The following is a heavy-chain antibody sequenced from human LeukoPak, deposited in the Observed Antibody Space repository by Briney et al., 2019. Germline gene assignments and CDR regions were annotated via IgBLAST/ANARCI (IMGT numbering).Heavy chain of an antibody. J-gene: IGHJ5*02. CDR3: ATGPEYSSSEGWFDP. D-gene: IGHD6-6*01. V-gene: IGHV4-4*09. Sequence: SETLSLTCTVSGGSISSYYWSWIRQPPGKGLEWIGYIYTSGSTNYNPSLKSRVTISVDTSKNQFSLKLSSVTAADTAVYYCATGPEYSSSEGWFDPWGQGTLVTVSS. CDR1: GGSISSYY. CDR2: IYTSGST.